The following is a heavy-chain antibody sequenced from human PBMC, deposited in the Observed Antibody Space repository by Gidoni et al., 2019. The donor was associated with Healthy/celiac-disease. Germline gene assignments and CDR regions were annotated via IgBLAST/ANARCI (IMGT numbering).Heavy chain of an antibody. CDR3: SRGTGRWLAPFDY. D-gene: IGHD6-19*01. V-gene: IGHV3-11*01. CDR1: GFTVSDYY. Sequence: VQLVEPGGGLVKPGGSLRPSCPASGFTVSDYYMSWIRQAPGKGLESFSYMSSSGSTIYYSDSVTGRLTISRDNATNSLYLQMHSLRAEDAAVYYCSRGTGRWLAPFDYWGQGTLVTVSS. J-gene: IGHJ4*02. CDR2: MSSSGSTI.